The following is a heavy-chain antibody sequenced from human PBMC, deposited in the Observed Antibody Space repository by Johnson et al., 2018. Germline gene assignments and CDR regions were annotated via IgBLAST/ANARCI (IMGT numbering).Heavy chain of an antibody. CDR2: ISYDGSNE. Sequence: VQLVESGGGLVQPGGSLRLSCAASRFTFSSYAMHWVRQAPGKGLEWVTIISYDGSNEYYADSVKGRFTISRDNSKNTLYLQMNSLRAEDTAVYYCAKVSAAAGTQGFQHWGQGTLVTVSS. J-gene: IGHJ1*01. CDR1: RFTFSSYA. V-gene: IGHV3-30*18. D-gene: IGHD6-13*01. CDR3: AKVSAAAGTQGFQH.